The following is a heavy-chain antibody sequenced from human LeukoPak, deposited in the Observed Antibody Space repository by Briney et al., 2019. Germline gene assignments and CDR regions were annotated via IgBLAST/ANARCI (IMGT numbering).Heavy chain of an antibody. V-gene: IGHV3-7*01. Sequence: GGSLRLSCAASGFTFSSHWMGWVRQAPGKGLEWVGNIKPDGSEKYYVDSLKGRFIISRDNAKNSLYLQMNSLRAEDVAVYHCAKYFYDGSGTHYFDYWGQGTPVTVSS. CDR3: AKYFYDGSGTHYFDY. D-gene: IGHD3-22*01. J-gene: IGHJ4*02. CDR2: IKPDGSEK. CDR1: GFTFSSHW.